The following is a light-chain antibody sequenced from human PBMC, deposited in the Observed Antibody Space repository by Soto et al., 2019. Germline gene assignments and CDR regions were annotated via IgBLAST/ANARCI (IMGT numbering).Light chain of an antibody. J-gene: IGLJ1*01. CDR2: VGTGGIVG. Sequence: QAVLTQPPSASASLGASVTLTCTLSSGYSNYKVDWYQQRPGKGPRFVMRVGTGGIVGSKGDGIHDRFSVLGSGLNRYLTIKNIQEEDESDYHCGADHGSGSNFVYVFGTGTKLTVL. V-gene: IGLV9-49*01. CDR3: GADHGSGSNFVYV. CDR1: SGYSNYK.